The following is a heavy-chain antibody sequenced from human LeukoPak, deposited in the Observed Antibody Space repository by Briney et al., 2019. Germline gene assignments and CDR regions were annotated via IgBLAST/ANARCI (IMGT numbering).Heavy chain of an antibody. Sequence: GESLKISCKGSGYSFTSYGIGWVRQMPGKGLEWMGIIYPGYSDTRYSPSFPGQVTISADKSTSTAYLQWSSLKASDTAMYYCARRYGYDRYFFDYWGQGTLVTVSS. D-gene: IGHD5-12*01. V-gene: IGHV5-51*01. CDR1: GYSFTSYG. J-gene: IGHJ4*02. CDR3: ARRYGYDRYFFDY. CDR2: IYPGYSDT.